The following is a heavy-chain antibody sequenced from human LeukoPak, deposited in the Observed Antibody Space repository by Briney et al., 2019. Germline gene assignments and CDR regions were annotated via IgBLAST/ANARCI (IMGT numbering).Heavy chain of an antibody. CDR1: GYTFTSYD. D-gene: IGHD4-11*01. V-gene: IGHV1-8*03. Sequence: ASVKVSCKASGYTFTSYDINWVRQATGQGLEWMGWMNPNSGNTGYAQKFQGRVTITRNTSISTAYMELSSLRSEDTAVYYCARQYDYSKGDYFDYWGQGTLVTVSS. J-gene: IGHJ4*02. CDR3: ARQYDYSKGDYFDY. CDR2: MNPNSGNT.